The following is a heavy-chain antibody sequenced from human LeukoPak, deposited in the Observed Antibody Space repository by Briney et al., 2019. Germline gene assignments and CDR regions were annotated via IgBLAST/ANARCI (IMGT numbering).Heavy chain of an antibody. J-gene: IGHJ6*02. D-gene: IGHD2-2*01. CDR3: AREHSSSEKDDGMDV. CDR2: INPSGGGT. V-gene: IGHV1-46*01. CDR1: GYTFTSYY. Sequence: ASVKVSCKASGYTFTSYYMHWVRQAPGQGLEWMGIINPSGGGTSYAQKFQGRVTMTRDTSTSTVYMELSSLRSEDTAVYYCAREHSSSEKDDGMDVWGQGTTVTVSS.